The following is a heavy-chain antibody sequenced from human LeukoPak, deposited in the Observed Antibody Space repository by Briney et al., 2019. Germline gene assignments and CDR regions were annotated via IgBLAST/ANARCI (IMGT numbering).Heavy chain of an antibody. CDR3: AKEGVVYYDSSGYADY. CDR2: ISSSGSTI. D-gene: IGHD3-22*01. V-gene: IGHV3-48*03. CDR1: GFTSSSYE. J-gene: IGHJ4*02. Sequence: PGGSLRLSCAASGFTSSSYEMNWVRQAPGKGLEWVSYISSSGSTIYYADSVKGRFTISRDNAKNSLYLQMNSLRAEDTAVYNCAKEGVVYYDSSGYADYWGQGTLVTVSS.